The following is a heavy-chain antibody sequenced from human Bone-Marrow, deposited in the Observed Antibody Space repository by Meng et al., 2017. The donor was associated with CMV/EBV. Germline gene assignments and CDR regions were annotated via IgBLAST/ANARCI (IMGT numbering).Heavy chain of an antibody. CDR1: GFTFSSYS. J-gene: IGHJ5*02. D-gene: IGHD3-10*01. Sequence: GESLKISCAASGFTFSSYSMNWVRQAPGKGLEWVSSISSSSSYIYYADSVKCRFTISRDNSKNTLYLQMNSLRAEDTAVYYCAKVYGADPWGQGTLVTVSS. CDR2: ISSSSSYI. CDR3: AKVYGADP. V-gene: IGHV3-21*04.